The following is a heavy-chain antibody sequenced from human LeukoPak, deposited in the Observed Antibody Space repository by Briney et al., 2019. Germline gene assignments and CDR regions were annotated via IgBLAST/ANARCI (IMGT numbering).Heavy chain of an antibody. V-gene: IGHV3-30*02. J-gene: IGHJ4*02. CDR2: MRYDGSNQ. Sequence: GGSLRLSCAASGFTFSNSGMHWVRQAPGKGLEWVAFMRYDGSNQYYGDSVKGRFTISRDISKNTLYLQMNSLRAEDTAVYYCAKDGDILTGYPLDYWGQGTLVTVSS. CDR1: GFTFSNSG. D-gene: IGHD3-9*01. CDR3: AKDGDILTGYPLDY.